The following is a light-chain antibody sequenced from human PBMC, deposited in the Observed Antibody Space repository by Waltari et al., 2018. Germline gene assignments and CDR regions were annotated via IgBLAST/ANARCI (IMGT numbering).Light chain of an antibody. CDR1: QSVSSY. V-gene: IGKV3-11*01. CDR3: QQRSNWPLLT. J-gene: IGKJ4*01. CDR2: DAS. Sequence: EIVLTQSPATLSLSPGQRVTLSCRASQSVSSYLAWYQQKPGQAPRLLIYDASNRATGIPARFSGSGSGTDFTLTISSLEPEDFVVYYCQQRSNWPLLTFGGGTKVEIK.